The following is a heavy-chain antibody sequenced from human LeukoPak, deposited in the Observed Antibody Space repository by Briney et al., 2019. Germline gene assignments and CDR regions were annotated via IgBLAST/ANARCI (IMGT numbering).Heavy chain of an antibody. V-gene: IGHV3-21*01. J-gene: IGHJ4*02. Sequence: GGSLRLSCAASGFTFSSYIMNWVRQAPGKGLEWVSSISSSSSYIYYADSVKGRFTISRDNAKNSLYLQMNSLRAEDTAVYYCARDEAIFGVVDNFDYWDQGTLVTVSS. CDR3: ARDEAIFGVVDNFDY. D-gene: IGHD3-3*01. CDR1: GFTFSSYI. CDR2: ISSSSSYI.